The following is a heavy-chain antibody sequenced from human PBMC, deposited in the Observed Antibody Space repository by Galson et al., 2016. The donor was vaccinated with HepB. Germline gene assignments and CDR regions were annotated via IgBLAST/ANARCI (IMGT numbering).Heavy chain of an antibody. J-gene: IGHJ4*02. V-gene: IGHV3-72*01. Sequence: SLRLSCAASGFSINDYYFDRVRQAPGKGLEWVGRIKNRANSYITEYAASVIGRFTVSRDDSKNLVYLQMNNLKTEDTAVYFCVRVGATSWGQGTVVTVSS. CDR3: VRVGATS. CDR1: GFSINDYY. D-gene: IGHD1-26*01. CDR2: IKNRANSYIT.